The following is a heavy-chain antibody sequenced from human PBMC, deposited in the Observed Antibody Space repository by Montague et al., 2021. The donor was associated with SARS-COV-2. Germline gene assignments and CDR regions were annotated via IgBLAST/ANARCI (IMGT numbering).Heavy chain of an antibody. Sequence: SETLSLTCTVSGGSITRSSYYWGWIRQPPGKGLEWIGTIFYTGNTYYNPSLKSRVTISVDTSKNQFSLKLSSVSAADTAVFYCASQRWGGVVKAKGDAFDIWGHGTMVTVAS. J-gene: IGHJ3*02. CDR3: ASQRWGGVVKAKGDAFDI. CDR1: GGSITRSSYY. V-gene: IGHV4-39*01. CDR2: IFYTGNT. D-gene: IGHD2-8*02.